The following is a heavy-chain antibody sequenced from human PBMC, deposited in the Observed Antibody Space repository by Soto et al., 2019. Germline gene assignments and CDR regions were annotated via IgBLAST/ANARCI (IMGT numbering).Heavy chain of an antibody. V-gene: IGHV3-48*02. Sequence: GGSLRLSCAASGFTFSSYSMNWVRQAPGKGLEWVSYISSSSSTIYYADSVKGRFTISRDNAKNSLYLQMNSLRDEDTAVYCCAQLAVLRFLEWLPAINYYGMDVWGQGTTVTVSS. J-gene: IGHJ6*02. CDR1: GFTFSSYS. D-gene: IGHD3-3*01. CDR2: ISSSSSTI. CDR3: AQLAVLRFLEWLPAINYYGMDV.